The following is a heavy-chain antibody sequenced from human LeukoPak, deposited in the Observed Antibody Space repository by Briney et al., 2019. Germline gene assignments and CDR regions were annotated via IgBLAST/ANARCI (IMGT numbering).Heavy chain of an antibody. J-gene: IGHJ6*03. CDR3: AKGLKTAVGPYMGYHYYMDV. D-gene: IGHD5-18*01. CDR2: VNDRGTGT. CDR1: GFTFSKYA. Sequence: GGSLRLSCAASGFTFSKYAMSWVRQAPGKGLEWVSTVNDRGTGTYYADSVKGRFTISRDNSKNALSLQMISLRAEDTALYYCAKGLKTAVGPYMGYHYYMDVWGKGTTVTVSS. V-gene: IGHV3-23*01.